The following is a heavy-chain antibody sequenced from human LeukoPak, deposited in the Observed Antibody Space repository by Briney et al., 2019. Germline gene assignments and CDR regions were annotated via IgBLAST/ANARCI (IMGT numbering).Heavy chain of an antibody. V-gene: IGHV1-58*02. Sequence: SVKVSCKAPGFTFTSSAMQWVRQARGQRLEWIGWIVVGSGNTNYAQKFQERVTITRDMSTSTAYMELSSLRSEDTAVYYCAAISGYSSGWYYSTPNWFDPWGQGTLVTVSS. CDR2: IVVGSGNT. CDR3: AAISGYSSGWYYSTPNWFDP. CDR1: GFTFTSSA. J-gene: IGHJ5*02. D-gene: IGHD6-19*01.